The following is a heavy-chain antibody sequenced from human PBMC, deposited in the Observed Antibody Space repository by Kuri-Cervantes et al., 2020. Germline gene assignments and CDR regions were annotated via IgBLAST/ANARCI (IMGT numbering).Heavy chain of an antibody. CDR2: IYYSGST. Sequence: ESLKISCTVSGGSISSGDYYWSWIRQPPGKGLEWIGYIYYSGSTNYNPSLKSRVTISVDTSKNQFSLKLSSVTAADTAVYYCARDAQVWGKGTTVTVSS. CDR3: ARDAQV. J-gene: IGHJ6*04. V-gene: IGHV4-61*08. CDR1: GGSISSGDYY.